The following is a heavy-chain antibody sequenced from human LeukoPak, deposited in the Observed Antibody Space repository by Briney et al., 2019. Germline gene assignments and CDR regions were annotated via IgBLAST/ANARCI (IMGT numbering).Heavy chain of an antibody. D-gene: IGHD1-1*01. CDR1: GYTFTSYG. Sequence: ASVKVSCKASGYTFTSYGISWVRQAPGQGLEWMGWISAYNGNTNYAQKPQGRVTMTTDTSTSTAYMELRSLRSDDTAVYYCARDRLEPETVDYWGQGTLVTVSS. J-gene: IGHJ4*02. CDR3: ARDRLEPETVDY. V-gene: IGHV1-18*01. CDR2: ISAYNGNT.